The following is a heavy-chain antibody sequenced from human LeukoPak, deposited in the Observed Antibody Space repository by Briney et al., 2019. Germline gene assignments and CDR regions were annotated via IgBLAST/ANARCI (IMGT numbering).Heavy chain of an antibody. CDR3: AELGITMSGGV. J-gene: IGHJ6*04. V-gene: IGHV3-48*03. CDR1: GFTLSSYE. Sequence: PGGTLRLSCAASGFTLSSYEMNWVRQARGKGLEWVSYISSSGSTIYYADSVKGRFTISRDNAKNSLYLQMNSLRAEDTAVYYCAELGITMSGGVWGKGTTVTISS. D-gene: IGHD3-10*02. CDR2: ISSSGSTI.